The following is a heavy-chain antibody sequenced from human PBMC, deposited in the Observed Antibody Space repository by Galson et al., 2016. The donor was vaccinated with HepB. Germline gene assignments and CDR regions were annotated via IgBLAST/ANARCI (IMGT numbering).Heavy chain of an antibody. V-gene: IGHV3-15*01. Sequence: SLRLSCAASGFTFSNAWMSWVRQAPGKGLEWVGRIQSNNYGGTTDYVAPVKGRFTISRDDSKNTLYLQMNSLKTEDTAVYYCIATYYGSASYPPWGQGTTVTVSS. D-gene: IGHD3-10*01. CDR2: IQSNNYGGTT. CDR1: GFTFSNAW. CDR3: IATYYGSASYPP. J-gene: IGHJ6*02.